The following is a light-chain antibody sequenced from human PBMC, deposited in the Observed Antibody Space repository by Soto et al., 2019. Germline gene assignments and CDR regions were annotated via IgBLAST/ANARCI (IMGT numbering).Light chain of an antibody. CDR2: EVS. Sequence: QSALTQPASVSGSPGQSITISCTGTSSDVGSYNLVSWYQQHPGKAPKLMIYEVSKRPSGVSNRFSGSKSGNTASLTISGLQAEDEADDYCCSYAGSSTCVVFGGGTKVTVL. CDR3: CSYAGSSTCVV. CDR1: SSDVGSYNL. J-gene: IGLJ2*01. V-gene: IGLV2-23*02.